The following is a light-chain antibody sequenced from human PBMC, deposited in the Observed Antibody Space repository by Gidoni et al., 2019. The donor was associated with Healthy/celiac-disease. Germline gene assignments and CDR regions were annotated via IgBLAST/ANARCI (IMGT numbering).Light chain of an antibody. Sequence: IVMTQSPLSLPVTPGEPASISCRSSQSLLHSNGYNYFDWYLQKPGQSPQLLIYLGSNPASGDPDRFSGSGSGTDFTLKVSRVEAEDVGVYYCMQALQTPIFTFGPGTKVDIK. J-gene: IGKJ3*01. CDR3: MQALQTPIFT. CDR2: LGS. CDR1: QSLLHSNGYNY. V-gene: IGKV2-28*01.